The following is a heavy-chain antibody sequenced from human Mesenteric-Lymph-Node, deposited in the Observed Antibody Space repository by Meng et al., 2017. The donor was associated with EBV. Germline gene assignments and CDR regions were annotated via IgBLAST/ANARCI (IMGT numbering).Heavy chain of an antibody. CDR2: ISTDGSGT. J-gene: IGHJ2*01. CDR1: GFTFNYFW. Sequence: EWQLVEAGGGSVQPGGSLGLSCAASGFTFNYFWMHWVRQAPGKGLEWVSRISTDGSGTYYADSVQGRFTISRDSAKNTLYLQMNNLRAEDTAVYYCVREGKDAWYFDVWGRGTLVTVSS. CDR3: VREGKDAWYFDV. V-gene: IGHV3-74*01.